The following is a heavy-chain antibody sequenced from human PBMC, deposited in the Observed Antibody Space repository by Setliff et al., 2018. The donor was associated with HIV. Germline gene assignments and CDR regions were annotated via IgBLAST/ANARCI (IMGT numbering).Heavy chain of an antibody. CDR3: ARGAHPGSAEDYYYYYMDV. J-gene: IGHJ6*03. Sequence: SVKVSCKASGGTFSSYAISWVRQAPGQGLEWMGGIIPIFGTANYAQKFQGRVTITTDESTSTAYMELSSLRSEDTAVYYCARGAHPGSAEDYYYYYMDVWGKGTTVTVSS. CDR1: GGTFSSYA. CDR2: IIPIFGTA. D-gene: IGHD3-10*01. V-gene: IGHV1-69*05.